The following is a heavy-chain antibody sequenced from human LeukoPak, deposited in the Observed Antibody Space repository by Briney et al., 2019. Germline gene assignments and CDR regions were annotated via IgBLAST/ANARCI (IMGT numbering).Heavy chain of an antibody. J-gene: IGHJ4*02. Sequence: ASVKVSCKASGYTFTSYGISWVRQAPGQGLEWMGWISAYNGNTNYAQKLQGRVTMTTDTSTSTAYMELRSLRSDDTAVYYCASWGSGYNWNDRRYDYWGQGTLVTVSS. CDR3: ASWGSGYNWNDRRYDY. V-gene: IGHV1-18*01. CDR1: GYTFTSYG. D-gene: IGHD1-20*01. CDR2: ISAYNGNT.